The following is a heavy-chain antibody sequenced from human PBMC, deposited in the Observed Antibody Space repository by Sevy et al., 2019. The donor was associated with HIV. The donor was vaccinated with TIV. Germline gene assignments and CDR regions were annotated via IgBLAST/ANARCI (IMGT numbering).Heavy chain of an antibody. J-gene: IGHJ4*02. CDR1: GFTFSKYW. CDR2: IKHDAGQK. D-gene: IGHD1-7*01. CDR3: ARDDGNYYFHY. V-gene: IGHV3-7*01. Sequence: GGSLRLSCAASGFTFSKYWMGWVRQAPGKGLEWVANIKHDAGQKYYVDSVKGRFTISIDNAKNSLYLQMNSLRAEDTAVYFCARDDGNYYFHYWVQGTLVTVSS.